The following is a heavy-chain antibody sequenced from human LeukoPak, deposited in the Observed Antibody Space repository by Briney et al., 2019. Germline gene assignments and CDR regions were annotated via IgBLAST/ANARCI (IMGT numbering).Heavy chain of an antibody. CDR3: AKNIRQLGNYYYMDV. CDR1: GFTFSSYA. Sequence: PGGSLRLSCAASGFTFSSYAMSWVRQAPGKGLEWVSSISGTGVNTFDADSVKGRFTISRDNSKNTLYLQMNSLRAEDTAIYYCAKNIRQLGNYYYMDVWGTGTTVTVSS. J-gene: IGHJ6*03. CDR2: ISGTGVNT. V-gene: IGHV3-23*01. D-gene: IGHD7-27*01.